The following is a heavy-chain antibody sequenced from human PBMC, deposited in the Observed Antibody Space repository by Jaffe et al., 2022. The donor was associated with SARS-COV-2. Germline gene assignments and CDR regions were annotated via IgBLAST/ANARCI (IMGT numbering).Heavy chain of an antibody. J-gene: IGHJ4*02. CDR2: ISPTGDST. CDR1: GFSFTSFV. Sequence: EVQLLESGGGLVQPGGSLRLSCGASGFSFTSFVMSWVRQAPGKGLEWVSGISPTGDSTYYADSVKGRFTISRDNSKRTLDLQMNALRAEDTAVYYCAPPAVSFTDYWGRGTLVTVSS. V-gene: IGHV3-23*01. CDR3: APPAVSFTDY.